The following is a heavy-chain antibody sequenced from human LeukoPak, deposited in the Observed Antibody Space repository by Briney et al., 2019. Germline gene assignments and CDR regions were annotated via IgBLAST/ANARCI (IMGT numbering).Heavy chain of an antibody. D-gene: IGHD2-21*02. CDR1: GFTFSSYA. CDR3: ARSLYCGGDCYLGAFDI. J-gene: IGHJ3*02. V-gene: IGHV3-30-3*01. CDR2: ISYDGSNK. Sequence: GGSLRLSCAASGFTFSSYAMHWVRQAPGKGLEWVAVISYDGSNKYYADSVKGRFTISRDNSKNTLYLQMNSLRAEDTAVYYCARSLYCGGDCYLGAFDIWGQGTMVTVSS.